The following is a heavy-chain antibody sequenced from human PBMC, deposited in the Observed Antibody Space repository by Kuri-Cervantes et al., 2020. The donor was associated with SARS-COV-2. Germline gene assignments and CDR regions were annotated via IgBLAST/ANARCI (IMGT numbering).Heavy chain of an antibody. CDR2: IYYSGST. V-gene: IGHV4-39*07. J-gene: IGHJ4*02. CDR1: GGSISSYY. D-gene: IGHD2-21*02. CDR3: ARGLKEAKHIVVVTAIRETRRFDY. Sequence: SETLSLTCTVSGGSISSYYWGWIRQPPGKGLEWIGSIYYSGSTYYNPSLKSRVTISVDTSKNQFSLKLSSVTAADTAVYYCARGLKEAKHIVVVTAIRETRRFDYWGQGTLVTVSS.